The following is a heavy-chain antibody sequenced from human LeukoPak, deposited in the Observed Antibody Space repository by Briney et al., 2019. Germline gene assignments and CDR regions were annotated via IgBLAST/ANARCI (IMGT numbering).Heavy chain of an antibody. V-gene: IGHV3-43*02. CDR1: GLTFDDYA. CDR3: GKESGYLTLGWFDP. J-gene: IGHJ5*02. D-gene: IGHD5-12*01. Sequence: PGGSLRLSCAASGLTFDDYAMHWVRQAPGKGLEWVSLISGDGGSTYYADSVKGRFTISRDNSKNSLYLQMNSLRTEDTTLYYCGKESGYLTLGWFDPWGQGTLVTVSS. CDR2: ISGDGGST.